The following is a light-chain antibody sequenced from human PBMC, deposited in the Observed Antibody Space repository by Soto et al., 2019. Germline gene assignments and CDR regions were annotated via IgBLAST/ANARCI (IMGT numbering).Light chain of an antibody. CDR3: KQRSDWPST. V-gene: IGKV3-11*01. CDR1: QSVGSY. Sequence: EIVLTQSPATLSLSPGDRATLSCRASQSVGSYLGWYQQRPGQAPRLLIYDASNRATGIPARFSGSGSGTDFTLTISSLETEDFAVYYCKQRSDWPSTFGGGTKVEIK. J-gene: IGKJ4*01. CDR2: DAS.